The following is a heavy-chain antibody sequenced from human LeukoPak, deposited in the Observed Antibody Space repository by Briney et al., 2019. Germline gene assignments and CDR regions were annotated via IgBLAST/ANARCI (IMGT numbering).Heavy chain of an antibody. D-gene: IGHD3-3*01. J-gene: IGHJ6*03. Sequence: PSETLSLTCTVSGGSIRSTSYYWGWIRQPPGKGLEWIGNIYYSGSTYYNPSLKSRVTISVDTSKNQFSLKLSSVTAADTAVYYCGRLFYDFWSGHYYYYMDVWGKGTTVTVPS. CDR2: IYYSGST. CDR1: GGSIRSTSYY. V-gene: IGHV4-39*01. CDR3: GRLFYDFWSGHYYYYMDV.